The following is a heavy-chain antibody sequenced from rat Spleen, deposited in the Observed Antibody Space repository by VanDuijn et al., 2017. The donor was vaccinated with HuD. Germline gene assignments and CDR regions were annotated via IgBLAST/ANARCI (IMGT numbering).Heavy chain of an antibody. CDR2: IWGDGST. V-gene: IGHV2-1*01. Sequence: QVQLKESGPALVQPSQTLSLTCTVSGFSLISYSVNWVRQPPGKGLEWMGGIWGDGSTNYNSALKSRLSISRDTSKSQVFLKMNSLQTEDTAIYFCATQHYYDGYYRDSWGQGVMVTVSS. D-gene: IGHD1-12*03. J-gene: IGHJ2*01. CDR1: GFSLISYS. CDR3: ATQHYYDGYYRDS.